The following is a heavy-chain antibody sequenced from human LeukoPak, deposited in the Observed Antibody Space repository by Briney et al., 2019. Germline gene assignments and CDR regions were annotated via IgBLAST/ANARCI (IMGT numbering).Heavy chain of an antibody. J-gene: IGHJ4*02. CDR3: ARYSSSWYLGRGYFDY. Sequence: GGSLRLSCAASGFTFSSYDMHWVRQATGKGLEWVSAIGTAGDPYYPGSVKGRFTISRDNSKNTLYLQMNSLRAEDTAVYYCARYSSSWYLGRGYFDYWGQGTLVTVSS. D-gene: IGHD6-13*01. V-gene: IGHV3-13*05. CDR2: IGTAGDP. CDR1: GFTFSSYD.